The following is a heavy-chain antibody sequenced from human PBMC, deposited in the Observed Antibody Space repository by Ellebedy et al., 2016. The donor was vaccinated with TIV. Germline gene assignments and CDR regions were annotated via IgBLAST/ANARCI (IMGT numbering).Heavy chain of an antibody. D-gene: IGHD3-10*01. CDR3: ANSPMVRGVSNWFDP. V-gene: IGHV3-23*01. Sequence: GGSLRLSCAASGFTFSSYTLNWVRRAPGKGLEWVSVISGSGGSTNYADSVKGRFTISRDNSKSTLYLQMDSLRAEDTAVYYCANSPMVRGVSNWFDPWGQGTLVTVSS. CDR1: GFTFSSYT. J-gene: IGHJ5*02. CDR2: ISGSGGST.